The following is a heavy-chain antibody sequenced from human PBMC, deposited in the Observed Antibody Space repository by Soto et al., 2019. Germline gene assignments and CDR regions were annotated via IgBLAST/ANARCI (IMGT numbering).Heavy chain of an antibody. J-gene: IGHJ4*02. D-gene: IGHD1-20*01. CDR3: AKLYNSAAGY. CDR1: GFTVSSSY. CDR2: IYSGGTT. V-gene: IGHV3-53*01. Sequence: GGSLRLSCAASGFTVSSSYMSWVRQAPGKGLEWVSVIYSGGTTYYADSVKGRFTISRDNSKNTLYLQMNSLSAEDTAVYYCAKLYNSAAGYWGQGTLVTVSS.